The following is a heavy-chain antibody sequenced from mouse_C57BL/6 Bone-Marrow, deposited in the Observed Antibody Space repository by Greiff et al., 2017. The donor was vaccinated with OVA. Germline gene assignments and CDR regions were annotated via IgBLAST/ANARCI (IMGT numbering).Heavy chain of an antibody. J-gene: IGHJ3*01. CDR3: ARRDNYYGHRGFAY. D-gene: IGHD2-1*01. CDR1: GFSLSTSGMG. CDR2: IYWDDDK. Sequence: QVTLKESGPGILQSSQTLSLTCSFSGFSLSTSGMGVSWIRQPSGKGLEWLAYIYWDDDKRYNPSLKSRLTISKDTSRNQVFLKITSVDTADTATYYCARRDNYYGHRGFAYWDQGTLVTVSA. V-gene: IGHV8-12*01.